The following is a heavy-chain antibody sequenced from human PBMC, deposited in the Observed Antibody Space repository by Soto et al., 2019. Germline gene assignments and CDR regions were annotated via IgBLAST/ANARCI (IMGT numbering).Heavy chain of an antibody. CDR3: ARVWGYGGNSRFDY. D-gene: IGHD3-16*01. CDR1: GGSISSGGLY. V-gene: IGHV4-31*03. CDR2: IYYSGST. Sequence: QVQLQESGPGLVKPSQTLSLTCTVSGGSISSGGLYWSWIRQHRGKGLELIGYIYYSGSTYYNPSLKSRVTISVDTSNNQFSLKLNSVTAADTAVYYCARVWGYGGNSRFDYWGQGTLVIDSS. J-gene: IGHJ4*02.